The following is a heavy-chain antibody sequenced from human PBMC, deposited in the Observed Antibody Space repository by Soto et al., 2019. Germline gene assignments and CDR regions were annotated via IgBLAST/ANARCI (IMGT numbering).Heavy chain of an antibody. CDR1: GYGFTTYG. V-gene: IGHV1-18*01. D-gene: IGHD1-1*01. CDR2: ISAHNGNT. J-gene: IGHJ4*02. CDR3: ARGRYGDY. Sequence: QVHLVQSGAEVKKPGASVKVSCKGSGYGFTTYGITWVRQAPGQGLEWMAWISAHNGNTNYAQKVQGRVTVTRDTSTSTAYLALRSLRYDDTAVDYCARGRYGDYWGQGALVTVSS.